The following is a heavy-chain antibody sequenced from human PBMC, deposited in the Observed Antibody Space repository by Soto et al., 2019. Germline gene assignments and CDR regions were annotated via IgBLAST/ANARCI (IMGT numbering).Heavy chain of an antibody. D-gene: IGHD3-3*01. CDR2: INHDGSTT. CDR1: GFTLRSYW. V-gene: IGHV3-74*01. CDR3: ARLLELAIFGVIDDY. J-gene: IGHJ4*02. Sequence: GGSLRLSCAASGFTLRSYWMHWVRQAPGKGLVWVSRINHDGSTTNYADSVKGRFTISRDNAKNTLYLQMNSLRAEDTAVYYCARLLELAIFGVIDDYWGQGTLVTVSS.